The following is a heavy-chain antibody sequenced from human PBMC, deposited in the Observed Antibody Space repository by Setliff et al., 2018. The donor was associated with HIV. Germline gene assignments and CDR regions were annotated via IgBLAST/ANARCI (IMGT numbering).Heavy chain of an antibody. CDR3: AKDARWNYVGFDY. V-gene: IGHV3-23*01. CDR2: ITDSGSTT. CDR1: GFTFSNFA. Sequence: QAGGSLRLSCAASGFTFSNFAMSWVRLTPGKGLEWVSGITDSGSTTYYDDSVKGRFTISRDNSKNTLYLQINSLRAEDTAVYYCAKDARWNYVGFDYWGQGTLVTVSS. D-gene: IGHD1-7*01. J-gene: IGHJ4*02.